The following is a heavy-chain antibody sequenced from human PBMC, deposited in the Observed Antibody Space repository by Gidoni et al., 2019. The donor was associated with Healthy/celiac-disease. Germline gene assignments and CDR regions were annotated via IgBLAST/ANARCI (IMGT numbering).Heavy chain of an antibody. Sequence: QVQLVQSGAEVKKPGDSVKVSCKASGSTFTGYYMHRVRQAPGKGLEWMGWSHPNSGGTNYAQKFQGRVTMTRDTSISTAYMELSRLRSDDTAVYYCARDFGRYCSGGSCYRTQYFQHWGQGTLVTVSS. CDR1: GSTFTGYY. CDR2: SHPNSGGT. D-gene: IGHD2-15*01. J-gene: IGHJ1*01. CDR3: ARDFGRYCSGGSCYRTQYFQH. V-gene: IGHV1-2*02.